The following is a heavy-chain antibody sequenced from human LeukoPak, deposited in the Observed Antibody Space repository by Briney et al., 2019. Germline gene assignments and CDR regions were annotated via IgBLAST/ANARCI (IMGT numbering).Heavy chain of an antibody. CDR1: GSTFSSYW. D-gene: IGHD3-10*01. J-gene: IGHJ5*02. Sequence: GGSLRLSCAASGSTFSSYWMSWVRQAPGKGLEWVANIKQDGSEKYYVDSVKGRFTISRDNAKNSLYLQMNSLRAEDTAVYYCARDRPVRGVIRSWGQGTLVTVSS. CDR3: ARDRPVRGVIRS. CDR2: IKQDGSEK. V-gene: IGHV3-7*01.